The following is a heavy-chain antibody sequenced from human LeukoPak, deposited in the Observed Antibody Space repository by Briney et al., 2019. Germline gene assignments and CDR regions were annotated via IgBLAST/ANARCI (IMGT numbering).Heavy chain of an antibody. CDR2: INHSGGT. CDR3: ARGWVATTSYYYYGIDV. Sequence: PSETLSLTCAVYGGSFSGYYWNWIRQPPGKGLEWIGEINHSGGTNYNPSLKSRVTILVDTSKNQFSLKLSSVTAADTAVYYCARGWVATTSYYYYGIDVWGKGTTVTVSS. J-gene: IGHJ6*04. CDR1: GGSFSGYY. V-gene: IGHV4-34*01. D-gene: IGHD1-14*01.